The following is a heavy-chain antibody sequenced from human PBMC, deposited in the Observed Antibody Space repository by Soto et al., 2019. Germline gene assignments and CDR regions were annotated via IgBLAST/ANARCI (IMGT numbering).Heavy chain of an antibody. CDR3: AGLSYGSGGVLGFDI. V-gene: IGHV1-18*01. CDR1: GYTFTSYG. D-gene: IGHD2-15*01. Sequence: GASVKVSCKASGYTFTSYGITWVRQAPGQGLEWMGWITTNNGNTNYPQKFQGRVTMTTDTSTTTAFMELRSLRSDDTAVYYCAGLSYGSGGVLGFDIWGQGTMVTVSS. J-gene: IGHJ3*02. CDR2: ITTNNGNT.